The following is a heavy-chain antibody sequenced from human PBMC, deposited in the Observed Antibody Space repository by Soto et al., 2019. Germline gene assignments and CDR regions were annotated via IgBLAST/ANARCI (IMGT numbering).Heavy chain of an antibody. CDR2: IYYSGST. D-gene: IGHD6-6*01. CDR1: GGSISSGGYY. Sequence: KASETLSLTCTVSGGSISSGGYYWSWIRQHPGKGLEWIGYIYYSGSTYYNPSLKSRVTISVDTSKNQFSLKLSSVTAADTAVYYCARLSGQLVGSYYYGMDVWGQGTTVTVSS. CDR3: ARLSGQLVGSYYYGMDV. V-gene: IGHV4-31*03. J-gene: IGHJ6*02.